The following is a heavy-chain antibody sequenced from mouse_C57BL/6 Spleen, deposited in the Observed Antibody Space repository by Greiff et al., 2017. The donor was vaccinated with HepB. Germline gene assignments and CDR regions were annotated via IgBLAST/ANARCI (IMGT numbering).Heavy chain of an antibody. CDR2: ISYDGSN. CDR3: ARVDYWYFDV. CDR1: GYSITSGYY. Sequence: DVQLQESGPGLVKPSQSLSLTCSVTGYSITSGYYWNWIRQFPGNKLEWMGYISYDGSNNYNPSLKNRISITRDTSKNQFFLKLNSVTTEDTATYYCARVDYWYFDVWGTGTTVTVSS. V-gene: IGHV3-6*01. J-gene: IGHJ1*03.